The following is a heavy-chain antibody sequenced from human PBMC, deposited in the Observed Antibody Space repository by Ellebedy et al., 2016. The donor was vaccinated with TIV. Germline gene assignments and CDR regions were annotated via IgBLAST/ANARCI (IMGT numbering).Heavy chain of an antibody. CDR2: INHSGNS. CDR3: VRGTVALQPLKYFDS. Sequence: SETLSLXXAVYGGSFSGYYWTWIRQSPGKGLEWIGEINHSGNSNYDPTLKSRVTISADTSKNQFSLKLTSVTAADQAVYYCVRGTVALQPLKYFDSWGQGILVTVSS. CDR1: GGSFSGYY. V-gene: IGHV4-34*01. J-gene: IGHJ4*02. D-gene: IGHD6-19*01.